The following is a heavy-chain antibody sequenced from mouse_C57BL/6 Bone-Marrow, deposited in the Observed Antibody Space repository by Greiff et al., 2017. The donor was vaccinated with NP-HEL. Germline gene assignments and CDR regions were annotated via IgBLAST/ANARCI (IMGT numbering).Heavy chain of an antibody. D-gene: IGHD2-2*01. CDR1: GYTFTSYW. CDR2: IDPSDSET. Sequence: VQLQQSGAELVRPGSSVKLSCKASGYTFTSYWMHWVKQRPIQGLEWIGNIDPSDSETHYNQKFKDKATLTVDKSSSTAYMQLSSLTSEDSAVYYCASGYGYDYWGQGTTLTVSS. V-gene: IGHV1-52*01. J-gene: IGHJ2*01. CDR3: ASGYGYDY.